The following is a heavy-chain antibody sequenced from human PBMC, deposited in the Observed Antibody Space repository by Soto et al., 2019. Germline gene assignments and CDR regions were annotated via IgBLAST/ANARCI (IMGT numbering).Heavy chain of an antibody. J-gene: IGHJ6*02. CDR1: GYTFTSYG. D-gene: IGHD3-3*01. CDR3: GVSGYYTAYYYGMDV. Sequence: ASVKVSCKASGYTFTSYGISWVRQAPGQGLEWMGWISAYNGNTNYAQKLQGRVTMTTDTSTSTAYMELRNLRSDDTAVYYCGVSGYYTAYYYGMDVWGQGPTVTVSS. V-gene: IGHV1-18*04. CDR2: ISAYNGNT.